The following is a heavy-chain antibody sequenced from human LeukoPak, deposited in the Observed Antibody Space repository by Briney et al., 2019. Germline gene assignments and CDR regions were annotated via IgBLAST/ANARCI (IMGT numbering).Heavy chain of an antibody. D-gene: IGHD4-17*01. CDR2: INPSGGST. V-gene: IGHV1-46*01. Sequence: GGSLRLSCAASGFTFTSYYMHWARQAPGQGLEWIGIINPSGGSTSYAQKFQGRVTMTRDTSTSTVYMELSSLRSEDTAVYYCARDGTYYGDYEDYFDYWGQGTLVTVSS. J-gene: IGHJ4*02. CDR3: ARDGTYYGDYEDYFDY. CDR1: GFTFTSYY.